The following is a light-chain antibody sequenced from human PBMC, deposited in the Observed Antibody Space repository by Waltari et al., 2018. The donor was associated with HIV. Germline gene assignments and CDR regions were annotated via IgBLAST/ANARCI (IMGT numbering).Light chain of an antibody. CDR3: SSFGRGNTVL. V-gene: IGLV2-14*01. CDR2: EVN. Sequence: QSALTQPASVSGSPGQSITISCTGTSSDVGAYNYVSWYQQYPGKAPKVMRYEVNNRPSGVSARFSGSKSGNTASLTISGLQVEDEAVYFCSSFGRGNTVLFGGGTKVTVL. J-gene: IGLJ2*01. CDR1: SSDVGAYNY.